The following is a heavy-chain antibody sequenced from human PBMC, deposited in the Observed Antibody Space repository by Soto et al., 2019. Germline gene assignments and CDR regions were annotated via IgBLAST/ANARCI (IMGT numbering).Heavy chain of an antibody. CDR3: ARAKYYYDSHTGGWFDP. V-gene: IGHV3-30*03. D-gene: IGHD3-22*01. Sequence: SLRLSCAASGFTFSSYGMHWVRQAPGKGLEWVAVISYDGSNKYYADSVKGRFAISRDNSKNTLYLQMNSLRAEDTAVYYCARAKYYYDSHTGGWFDPWGQGTLVTVSS. CDR2: ISYDGSNK. J-gene: IGHJ5*02. CDR1: GFTFSSYG.